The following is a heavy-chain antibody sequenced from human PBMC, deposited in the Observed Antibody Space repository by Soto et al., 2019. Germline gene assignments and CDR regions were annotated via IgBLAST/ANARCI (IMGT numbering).Heavy chain of an antibody. Sequence: QVQLVQSGAEMKRPGASVKVSCKASGYTFTDTFIHWVRQAPGQRPEWLGWVNPHLGNTHYSRKFQGRVNLTRDTSVTTVYMELAGLESDDSAFYFCARTLPTTVLGFDYWGQGTLVTVSS. CDR2: VNPHLGNT. V-gene: IGHV1-2*02. D-gene: IGHD1-1*01. CDR3: ARTLPTTVLGFDY. J-gene: IGHJ4*02. CDR1: GYTFTDTF.